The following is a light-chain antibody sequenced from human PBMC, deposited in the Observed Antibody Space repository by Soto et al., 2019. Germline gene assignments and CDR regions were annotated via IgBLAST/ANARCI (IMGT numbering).Light chain of an antibody. CDR1: SSDVGGYDY. CDR2: DVS. CDR3: SSYTRSSTYV. J-gene: IGLJ1*01. V-gene: IGLV2-14*01. Sequence: QSVLTQPASVSGSPGQSIAISCTGTSSDVGGYDYVSWYQQHPGKAPKLMIYDVSNRPSGVSNRFSGSKSDNTASLTISGLQAEDEADYYCSSYTRSSTYVFGTGTKGTVL.